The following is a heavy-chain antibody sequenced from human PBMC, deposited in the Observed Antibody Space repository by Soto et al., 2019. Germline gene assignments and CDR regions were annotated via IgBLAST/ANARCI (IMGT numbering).Heavy chain of an antibody. CDR1: GYTFTSYA. V-gene: IGHV1-3*01. CDR2: INAGNGNT. CDR3: ARAKVGAPYYFDY. Sequence: QVQLVQSGAEVKKPGASVKVSCKASGYTFTSYAMHWVRQAPGQRLEWMGWINAGNGNTKYSQKFQGRVTITRDTSASTAYMELSSLRSEDTAVYHCARAKVGAPYYFDYWGQGTLVTVSS. J-gene: IGHJ4*02. D-gene: IGHD1-26*01.